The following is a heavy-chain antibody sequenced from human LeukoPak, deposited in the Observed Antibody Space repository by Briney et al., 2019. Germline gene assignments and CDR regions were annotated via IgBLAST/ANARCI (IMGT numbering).Heavy chain of an antibody. J-gene: IGHJ3*02. Sequence: PGGSLRLSCAASGFTFSAYAMNWVRQAPGKGLEWVSAISGSGGSTYYADSVKGRFTISRDNSRNTLYLQMSSLRAEDTAVYYCAKDRYYVSGSYYHDAFDIWGQGTMVTVSS. CDR2: ISGSGGST. D-gene: IGHD3-10*01. CDR1: GFTFSAYA. V-gene: IGHV3-23*01. CDR3: AKDRYYVSGSYYHDAFDI.